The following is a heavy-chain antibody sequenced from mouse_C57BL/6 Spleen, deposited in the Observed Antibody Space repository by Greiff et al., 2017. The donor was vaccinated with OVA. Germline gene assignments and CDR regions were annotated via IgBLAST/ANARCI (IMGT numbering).Heavy chain of an antibody. D-gene: IGHD3-2*02. CDR3: ARGAYSSGYGY. J-gene: IGHJ2*01. V-gene: IGHV1-50*01. CDR1: GYTFTSYW. Sequence: QVQLKQPGAELVKPGASVKLSCKASGYTFTSYWMQWVKQRPGQGLEWIGEIDPSDSYTNYNQQFKGKATLPVDTSSSTAYRQLSSLTSEDSAVYYCARGAYSSGYGYWGQGTTLTVSS. CDR2: IDPSDSYT.